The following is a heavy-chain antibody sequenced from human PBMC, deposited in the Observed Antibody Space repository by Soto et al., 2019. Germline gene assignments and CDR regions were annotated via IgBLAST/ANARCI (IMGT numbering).Heavy chain of an antibody. CDR3: ARAPFTIYDTSGYYDY. CDR2: IWYDGSKK. J-gene: IGHJ4*02. D-gene: IGHD3-22*01. CDR1: GFTFSSSG. Sequence: PGGSLRLSCAASGFTFSSSGMHWVRQAPGKGLEWVAIIWYDGSKKYYADSVKGRFTISRDNSKNTVYLQMNSLRAGDTAVYYCARAPFTIYDTSGYYDYWGQGTLVTVSS. V-gene: IGHV3-33*01.